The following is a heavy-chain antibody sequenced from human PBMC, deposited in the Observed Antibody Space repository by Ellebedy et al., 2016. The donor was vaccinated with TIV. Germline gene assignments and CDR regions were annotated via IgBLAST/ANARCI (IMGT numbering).Heavy chain of an antibody. CDR1: GFSVSG. V-gene: IGHV3-30*02. Sequence: GESLKISCATSGFSVSGMHWVRQAPGKGLEWVAFVRSDGTTKYYMDSVKGRFTIPRDISKNTLDLQMNSLTTEDTGVYYCVKGAFPVPTVMAVWGQGTMVTVSS. CDR3: VKGAFPVPTVMAV. J-gene: IGHJ6*02. CDR2: VRSDGTTK. D-gene: IGHD4-17*01.